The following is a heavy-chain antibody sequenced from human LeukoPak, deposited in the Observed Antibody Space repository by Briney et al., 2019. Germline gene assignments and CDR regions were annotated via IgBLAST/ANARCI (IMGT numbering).Heavy chain of an antibody. V-gene: IGHV4-30-2*01. J-gene: IGHJ3*02. CDR3: ARLSSVHDAFDI. Sequence: ASQTLSLTCAVSGGSISSGGYSWSWIRQPPGKGLEWIGYIYHSGSTYYNPSLKSRVTISVDRSKNQFSLKLSSVTAADTAVYYCARLSSVHDAFDIWGQGTMVTVSS. CDR2: IYHSGST. CDR1: GGSISSGGYS. D-gene: IGHD3-22*01.